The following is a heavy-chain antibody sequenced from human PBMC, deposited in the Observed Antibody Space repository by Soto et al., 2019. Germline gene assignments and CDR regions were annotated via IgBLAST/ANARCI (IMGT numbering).Heavy chain of an antibody. CDR3: ARDVSYSSSSDAFDI. CDR2: ISSRGTTI. J-gene: IGHJ3*02. CDR1: GFTFSGYE. Sequence: GGSLRLSCAASGFTFSGYEMNWVRQAPGKGLEWVSYISSRGTTIYYADSVKDRFTISRDNAKNSLYLQMSSLRAEDTAVYYCARDVSYSSSSDAFDIWGQGTMVTVSS. V-gene: IGHV3-48*03. D-gene: IGHD6-6*01.